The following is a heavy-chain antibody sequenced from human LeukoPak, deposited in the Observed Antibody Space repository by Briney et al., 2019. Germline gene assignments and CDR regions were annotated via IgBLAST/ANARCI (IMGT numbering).Heavy chain of an antibody. J-gene: IGHJ4*02. Sequence: GGSLRHSRAASGFTFSSNCMPWVRQAPGKGLEWVAVISYDGSNKGYADSVKGRFTLSRDNSKNTLYLHMNSLRAEHTAVYYCAKGRYHDMKGYYSLGYFDYWGQGTLVTVSS. CDR3: AKGRYHDMKGYYSLGYFDY. D-gene: IGHD3-22*01. CDR2: ISYDGSNK. CDR1: GFTFSSNC. V-gene: IGHV3-30*18.